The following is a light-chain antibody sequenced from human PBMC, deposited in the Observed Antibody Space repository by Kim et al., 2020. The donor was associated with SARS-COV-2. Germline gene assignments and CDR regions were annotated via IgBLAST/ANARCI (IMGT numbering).Light chain of an antibody. CDR3: NSRGSDGIH. CDR1: RIGTHY. Sequence: VSFGQTMRITCHVDRIGTHYANWYQLKPSQETLHVIHGTNSRLSEFADRFSGSSSGNTTSLTIPGAQAEDDAYYYCNSRGSDGIHFCGGTQLTVL. V-gene: IGLV3-19*01. J-gene: IGLJ2*01. CDR2: GTN.